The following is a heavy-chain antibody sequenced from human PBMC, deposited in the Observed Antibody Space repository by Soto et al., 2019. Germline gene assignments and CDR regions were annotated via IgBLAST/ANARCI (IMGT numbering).Heavy chain of an antibody. D-gene: IGHD2-15*01. CDR3: ARGDREDILVVVGARPGEYGIDI. J-gene: IGHJ6*02. V-gene: IGHV3-30-3*01. Sequence: QVQLVESGGGVVQPGGSLRLSCAASGFTFRNHAMHWVRQAPGKGLECLAVISYDGSNAFYRDSVQRRITVSRDNSKKPRYMHMDSMRSEETGVYYCARGDREDILVVVGARPGEYGIDIWGQGTTVTVSS. CDR1: GFTFRNHA. CDR2: ISYDGSNA.